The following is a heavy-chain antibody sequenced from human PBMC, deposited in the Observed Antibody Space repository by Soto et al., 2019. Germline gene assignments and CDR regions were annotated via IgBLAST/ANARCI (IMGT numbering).Heavy chain of an antibody. CDR3: AKYPMWNGNYYFAD. D-gene: IGHD1-7*01. V-gene: IGHV3-23*01. J-gene: IGHJ4*02. CDR1: GFTFISYA. Sequence: GGSLRLSCAASGFTFISYAMSWVRQAPGKGLEWVPAISGSGGSTYYADSVKGRFTISRDNSKNTLYLQMDSLRAEDTATYYCAKYPMWNGNYYFADWCQGTLVTVFS. CDR2: ISGSGGST.